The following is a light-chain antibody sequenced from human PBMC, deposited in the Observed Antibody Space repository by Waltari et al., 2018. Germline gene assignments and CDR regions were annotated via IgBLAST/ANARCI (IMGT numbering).Light chain of an antibody. V-gene: IGLV1-47*01. J-gene: IGLJ3*02. CDR3: AAWDDSLSALV. CDR2: RDD. CDR1: SSNIGSNY. Sequence: SVLPQALSTSGTPGTRITISCSVGSSNIGSNYVSWYQHLPGAAPKLLIGRDDHRPSGVPDRISGSKSGTSASLAISGLRSEDEADYYCAAWDDSLSALVFGGGTKLTVL.